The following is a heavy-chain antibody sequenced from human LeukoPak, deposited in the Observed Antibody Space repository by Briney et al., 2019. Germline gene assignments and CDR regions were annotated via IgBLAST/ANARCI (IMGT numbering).Heavy chain of an antibody. D-gene: IGHD6-19*01. J-gene: IGHJ5*02. Sequence: SVTVSCTASGGTFSSYAISWVRQAPGQGLEWMGGIIPIFGTANYAQKFQGRVTITADESTSTAYMELSSLRSEDTAVYYCARDYFAGYSSGWYNWFDPWGQGTLVTVSS. CDR1: GGTFSSYA. CDR3: ARDYFAGYSSGWYNWFDP. CDR2: IIPIFGTA. V-gene: IGHV1-69*13.